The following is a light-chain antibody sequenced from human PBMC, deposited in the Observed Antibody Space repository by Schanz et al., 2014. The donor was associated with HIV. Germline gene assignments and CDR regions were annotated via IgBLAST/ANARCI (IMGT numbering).Light chain of an antibody. CDR2: GAS. V-gene: IGKV3-15*01. CDR3: QQYNNWPLT. CDR1: QSVTNSY. Sequence: EIVLTQSPGTLSLSPGERATLSCRASQSVTNSYLAWYQQKPGQAPRLLIYGASTRATGIPARFSGSGSWTEFTLTISSLQSEDFAVYYCQQYNNWPLTFGQGTKVEIK. J-gene: IGKJ1*01.